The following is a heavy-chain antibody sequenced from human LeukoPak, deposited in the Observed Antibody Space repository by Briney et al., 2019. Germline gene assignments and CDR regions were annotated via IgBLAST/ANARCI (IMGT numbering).Heavy chain of an antibody. D-gene: IGHD4-11*01. CDR2: IYYSGST. V-gene: IGHV4-39*01. CDR1: GGSISSSSYN. CDR3: ARPMTTDANFDY. J-gene: IGHJ4*02. Sequence: SETLSLTCTVSGGSISSSSYNWGWIGQPPGNGLEWIGSIYYSGSTYYNPSLKSRVTISVDTSKNQFSLKLSTVTAADTAVYYCARPMTTDANFDYWGQGTLVTVSS.